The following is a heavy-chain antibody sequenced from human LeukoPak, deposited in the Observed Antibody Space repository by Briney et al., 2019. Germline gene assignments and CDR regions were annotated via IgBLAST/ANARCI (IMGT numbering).Heavy chain of an antibody. J-gene: IGHJ4*02. CDR2: IYYSGST. D-gene: IGHD1-26*01. CDR1: GGSISSSSYY. CDR3: ASLRERSYYARGFDY. V-gene: IGHV4-39*01. Sequence: SETLSLTCTVSGGSISSSSYYWGWIRQPPGKGLEWIGSIYYSGSTYYKPSLKSRVTVSVGTSKNQFSLKLSSVTAADTAVYYCASLRERSYYARGFDYWGQGTLVTVSS.